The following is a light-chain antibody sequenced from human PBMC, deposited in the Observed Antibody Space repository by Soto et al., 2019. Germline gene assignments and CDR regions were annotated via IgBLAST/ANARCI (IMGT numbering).Light chain of an antibody. CDR2: KAS. CDR1: QTISSW. Sequence: DIQMTQSPSTLSGSVGDRVTITCRASQTISSWLAWYQQKPGKAPKLLIYKASTLKSGVPSRFSGSGSGTEFTLTISSLQPDDFATYYCQQYSTYSTFGQGTRLETK. CDR3: QQYSTYST. V-gene: IGKV1-5*03. J-gene: IGKJ5*01.